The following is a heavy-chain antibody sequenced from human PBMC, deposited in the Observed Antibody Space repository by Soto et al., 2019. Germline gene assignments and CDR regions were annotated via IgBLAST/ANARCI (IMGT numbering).Heavy chain of an antibody. V-gene: IGHV3-33*01. Sequence: QVQLVESGGGVVQPGRSLRLSCAASGFTFSSYGMHWVRQAPGKGLEWVAVIWYDGSNKYYADSVKGRFTISRDNSKNTLYLQMNSLRAEDTAVYYCAREPWFGELVSAETYDYYYYYYMDVWGKGTTVTVSS. CDR3: AREPWFGELVSAETYDYYYYYYMDV. CDR2: IWYDGSNK. D-gene: IGHD3-10*01. CDR1: GFTFSSYG. J-gene: IGHJ6*03.